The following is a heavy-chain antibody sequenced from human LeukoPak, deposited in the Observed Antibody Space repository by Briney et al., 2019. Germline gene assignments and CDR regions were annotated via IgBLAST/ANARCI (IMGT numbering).Heavy chain of an antibody. D-gene: IGHD6-6*01. CDR1: GGSISSYY. Sequence: SETLSLTCTVSGGSISSYYWSWIRQPPGKGLEWIGYIYYSGSTDYNPSLKSRVTISVETSKNQFSLKLSSVTAADTAVYYCAREALIAARQPFDYWGQGTLVTVSS. CDR2: IYYSGST. V-gene: IGHV4-59*12. J-gene: IGHJ4*02. CDR3: AREALIAARQPFDY.